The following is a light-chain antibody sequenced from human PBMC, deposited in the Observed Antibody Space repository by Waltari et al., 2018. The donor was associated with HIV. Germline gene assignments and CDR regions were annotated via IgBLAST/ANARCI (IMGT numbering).Light chain of an antibody. CDR3: AAWDDSLSGYV. V-gene: IGLV1-47*01. CDR1: SSNIGSNY. Sequence: QSVLTQPPSASGTPGPRVTISCSGGSSNIGSNYVFWYQLLPGTAPKLLVYRNDQRPSGVPDRLAGSKSGTSASLAISGLRSEDEADYYCAAWDDSLSGYVFGTGTKVTVL. CDR2: RND. J-gene: IGLJ1*01.